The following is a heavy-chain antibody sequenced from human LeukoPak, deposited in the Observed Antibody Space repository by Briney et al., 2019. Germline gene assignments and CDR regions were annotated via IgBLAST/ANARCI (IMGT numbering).Heavy chain of an antibody. V-gene: IGHV3-23*01. Sequence: PGGSLRLSCAASGFTFSSYAMSWVRQAPGKGLEWVSAISGSGGSTYYADSVRGRFTISRDNSKNTLYLQMNSLRAEDTAVYYCAKDKGGPSFFDYWGQGTLVTVSS. J-gene: IGHJ4*02. D-gene: IGHD2-15*01. CDR1: GFTFSSYA. CDR3: AKDKGGPSFFDY. CDR2: ISGSGGST.